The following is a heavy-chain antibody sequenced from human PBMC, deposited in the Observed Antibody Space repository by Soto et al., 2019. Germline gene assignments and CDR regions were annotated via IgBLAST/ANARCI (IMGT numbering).Heavy chain of an antibody. J-gene: IGHJ4*02. CDR2: ISYDGSNK. V-gene: IGHV3-30*18. CDR3: AKDEKAYRAYSGSYWPDY. Sequence: SGGSLRLSCAASGFTFSSYGMHWVRQAPGKGLEWVAVISYDGSNKYYADSVKGRFTISRDNSKNTLYLQMNSLRAEDTAVYYCAKDEKAYRAYSGSYWPDYWGQGTLVTVSS. CDR1: GFTFSSYG. D-gene: IGHD1-26*01.